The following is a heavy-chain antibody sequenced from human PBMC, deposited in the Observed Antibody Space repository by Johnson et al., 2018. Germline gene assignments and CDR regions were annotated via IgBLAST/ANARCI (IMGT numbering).Heavy chain of an antibody. Sequence: QVQLHESGPGLVKXAETXSLXCTVSGGSISSYYWSWIRQPPGKGLEWIGYIYYSGSTNYNPSLKSRVTLSVDTSKNQFSLKLSSVTGADTAVYYGARGCSSLIDYYYYMDVWGKGTTVTVSS. CDR2: IYYSGST. J-gene: IGHJ6*03. D-gene: IGHD6-6*01. CDR1: GGSISSYY. CDR3: ARGCSSLIDYYYYMDV. V-gene: IGHV4-59*01.